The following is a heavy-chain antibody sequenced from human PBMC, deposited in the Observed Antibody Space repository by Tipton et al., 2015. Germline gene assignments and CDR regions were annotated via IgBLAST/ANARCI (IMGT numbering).Heavy chain of an antibody. V-gene: IGHV1-2*02. CDR1: GYNFMGYY. CDR2: INSNSGGT. J-gene: IGHJ6*02. CDR3: ARIPIQIVVSYVDV. D-gene: IGHD2-15*01. Sequence: QSGAEVKKPGASVKVSCKTSGYNFMGYYIHWVRQAPGQGLEWMGWINSNSGGTNYAQKFQGRVTMTRDTSINTAYMELNRLRSDDTAVYYCARIPIQIVVSYVDVWGQGTTVTVSS.